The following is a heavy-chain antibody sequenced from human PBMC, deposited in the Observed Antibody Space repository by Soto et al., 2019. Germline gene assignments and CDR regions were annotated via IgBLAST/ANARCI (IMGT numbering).Heavy chain of an antibody. J-gene: IGHJ6*01. V-gene: IGHV3-23*01. CDR3: AKKLGRGKQERIGYYYGMDV. CDR1: GFTFSSYA. D-gene: IGHD3-10*01. Sequence: GGSLRLSCAASGFTFSSYAMSWVRQAPGKGLEWVSAISGSGGSTYYADSVKGRFTISRDNSKNTLYLQMNSLRAEDTAVYYCAKKLGRGKQERIGYYYGMDVWGQGTTVTVSS. CDR2: ISGSGGST.